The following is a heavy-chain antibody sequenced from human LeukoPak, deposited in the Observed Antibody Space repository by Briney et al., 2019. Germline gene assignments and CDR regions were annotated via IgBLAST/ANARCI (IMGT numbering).Heavy chain of an antibody. D-gene: IGHD3-10*01. V-gene: IGHV3-9*01. Sequence: GGSLRLSCVASGFALNDYCMHWVRQVPGKGLEWVSNVNWNSDTIGYADSVKGRFTISRDNAKNSLYLQMNSLRAEDTALYYCARDRRYYYGSGSYSPFDYWGQGTLVTVSS. CDR2: VNWNSDTI. J-gene: IGHJ4*02. CDR3: ARDRRYYYGSGSYSPFDY. CDR1: GFALNDYC.